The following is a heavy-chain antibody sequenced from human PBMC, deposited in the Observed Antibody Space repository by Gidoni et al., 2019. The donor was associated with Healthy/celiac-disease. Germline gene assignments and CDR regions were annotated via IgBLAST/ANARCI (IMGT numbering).Heavy chain of an antibody. CDR2: ISWNSGSI. Sequence: EVQLVESGGGLVQPGRSLRLSCAASGFTFDDYARHWVRQAPGKGMGGVSGISWNSGSIGYADSVKGRFTISRDNAKNSLYLQMNSLRAEDTALYYCAKARPAWVAATCLDCWGQGTLVTVSS. CDR1: GFTFDDYA. CDR3: AKARPAWVAATCLDC. V-gene: IGHV3-9*01. J-gene: IGHJ4*02. D-gene: IGHD6-19*01.